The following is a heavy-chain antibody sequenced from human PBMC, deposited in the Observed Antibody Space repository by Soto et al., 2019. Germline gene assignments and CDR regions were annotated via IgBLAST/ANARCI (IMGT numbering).Heavy chain of an antibody. CDR1: GGTFSSYT. V-gene: IGHV1-69*02. J-gene: IGHJ4*02. Sequence: QVQLVQSGAEVKKPGSSVKVSCKASGGTFSSYTISWVRQAPGQGLEWMGRIIPILGIANYAQKVQGRVTISEDKSTSTAYMELSSLRSEDTAVYYCARSGMRWLVSKLFDYWGQGTLVTVSS. D-gene: IGHD6-19*01. CDR2: IIPILGIA. CDR3: ARSGMRWLVSKLFDY.